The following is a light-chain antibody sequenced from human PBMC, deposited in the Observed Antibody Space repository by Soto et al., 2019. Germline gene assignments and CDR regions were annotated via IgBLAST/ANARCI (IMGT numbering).Light chain of an antibody. CDR2: AAS. CDR3: QQSYSTPRT. J-gene: IGKJ2*01. Sequence: DIQMTQSPSSLSVSVGDGVTITCRASQSISSYLNWYQQKPGKAPKFLIYAASSLQRGVPSRFSGSGSGTDFTLTISSLQPEDFATYYCQQSYSTPRTFGQGTKLEIK. CDR1: QSISSY. V-gene: IGKV1-39*01.